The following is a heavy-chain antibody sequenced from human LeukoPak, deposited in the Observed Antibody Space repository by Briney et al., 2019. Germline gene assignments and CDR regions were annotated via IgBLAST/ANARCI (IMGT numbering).Heavy chain of an antibody. V-gene: IGHV4-4*07. CDR3: AREVDSSGYDAFDI. CDR1: GGSISSYY. J-gene: IGHJ3*02. Sequence: SETLSLTCTVSGGSISSYYWSWIRQPAGKGLEWIGRIYSSGSTNYNPSLKSRVTMSVDMSKNQFSLKLSSVTAADTAVYYCAREVDSSGYDAFDIWGQGTMVTVSS. D-gene: IGHD3-22*01. CDR2: IYSSGST.